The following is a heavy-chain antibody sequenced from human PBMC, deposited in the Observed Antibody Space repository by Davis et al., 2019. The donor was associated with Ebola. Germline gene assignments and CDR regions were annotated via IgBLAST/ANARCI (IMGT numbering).Heavy chain of an antibody. V-gene: IGHV3-11*04. CDR1: GFTFSDYY. Sequence: PGGSLRLSCAASGFTFSDYYMSWIRQAPGKGLEWVSYISSSGSTIYYADSVKGRFTISRDNAKNSLYLQMNSLRAEDTAVYYCARRGYSGYDPIYYYYGMDVWGQGTTVTVSS. J-gene: IGHJ6*02. CDR3: ARRGYSGYDPIYYYYGMDV. CDR2: ISSSGSTI. D-gene: IGHD5-12*01.